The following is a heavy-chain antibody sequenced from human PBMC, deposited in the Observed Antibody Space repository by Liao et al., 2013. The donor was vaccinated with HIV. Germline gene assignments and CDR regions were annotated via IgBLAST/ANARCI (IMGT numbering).Heavy chain of an antibody. CDR2: INHSGST. Sequence: QVQLQQWGAGLLKPSETLSLTCAVYGGSFSGYYWSWIRQPPGKGLEWIGEINHSGSTNYNPSLKSRVTISVDTSKNQFSLKLSSVTAADTAVYYCARNGPNWVDAFDIWGQGTMVTVSS. CDR1: GGSFSGYY. CDR3: ARNGPNWVDAFDI. J-gene: IGHJ3*02. D-gene: IGHD1-1*01. V-gene: IGHV4-34*01.